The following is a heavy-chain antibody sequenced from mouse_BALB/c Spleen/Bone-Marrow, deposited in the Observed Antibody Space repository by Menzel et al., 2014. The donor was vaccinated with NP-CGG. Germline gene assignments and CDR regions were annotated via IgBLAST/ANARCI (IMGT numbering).Heavy chain of an antibody. V-gene: IGHV5-12-2*01. CDR2: ISNGGGST. Sequence: EVKLEESGGGLVQPGGSLKLSCAASGFTFSSYTMSCVRQTPEKRLEWVAYISNGGGSTYYPDTVKGRFTISRDNAKNTLYLQMSSLKSEDTAMYYCARQIYFPYFDYWGQGTTLTVSS. CDR3: ARQIYFPYFDY. CDR1: GFTFSSYT. D-gene: IGHD2-1*01. J-gene: IGHJ2*01.